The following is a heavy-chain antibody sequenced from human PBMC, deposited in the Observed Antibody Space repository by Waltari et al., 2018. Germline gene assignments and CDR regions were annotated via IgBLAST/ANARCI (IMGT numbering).Heavy chain of an antibody. D-gene: IGHD3-10*01. J-gene: IGHJ4*02. Sequence: QVQLVQPGAEVKKPGSSVKVSCKASGGTFSSYAISWVRQAPGQGLEWMGGIIPIFGTANYAQKCQGRVTITADKSTSTAYMELSSLRSEDTAVYYCARGTWFGEPHTYYFDYWGQGTLVTVSS. V-gene: IGHV1-69*14. CDR3: ARGTWFGEPHTYYFDY. CDR2: IIPIFGTA. CDR1: GGTFSSYA.